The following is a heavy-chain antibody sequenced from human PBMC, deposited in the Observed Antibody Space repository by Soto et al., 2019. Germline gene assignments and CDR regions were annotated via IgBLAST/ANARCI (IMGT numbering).Heavy chain of an antibody. CDR3: ARDLDVRLGNYFDY. CDR1: GGSIRTGGYY. Sequence: SETLSLTCTVSGGSIRTGGYYWSWIRQHPGKGLEWIGNIYYSGSTSYNPSLRSRVTISVDTSKNHFSLSLSSVTVADTAVYYCARDLDVRLGNYFDYWGQGALVTVSS. D-gene: IGHD3-16*01. J-gene: IGHJ4*02. CDR2: IYYSGST. V-gene: IGHV4-31*03.